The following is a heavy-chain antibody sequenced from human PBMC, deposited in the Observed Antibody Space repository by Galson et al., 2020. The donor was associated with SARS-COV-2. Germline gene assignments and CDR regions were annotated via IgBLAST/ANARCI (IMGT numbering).Heavy chain of an antibody. CDR1: GYTFANYD. CDR3: ARASKHYNFLTGYLNYYYDYMYG. Sequence: ASVKVPCKASGYTFANYDVNWVRQATGQGLEWMGWMNPKSGNTGYAPRFQGRVTITRDTSISTAYLELSSLRSEDTAVYYCARASKHYNFLTGYLNYYYDYMYGWGTGTTVTIAS. CDR2: MNPKSGNT. V-gene: IGHV1-8*03. D-gene: IGHD3-9*01. J-gene: IGHJ6*03.